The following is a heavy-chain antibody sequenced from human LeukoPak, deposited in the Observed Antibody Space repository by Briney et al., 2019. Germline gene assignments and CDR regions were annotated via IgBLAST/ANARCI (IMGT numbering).Heavy chain of an antibody. V-gene: IGHV3-13*04. CDR3: ARSGYYHYYGLDV. D-gene: IGHD6-13*01. Sequence: PGGSLRLSCVASGFTFRSYDLHWVRHTTGKGLEWGSAIGTADDTFYPDSVKGRFTISRDDAKNSLYLQMSNLRVGDTAVYYCARSGYYHYYGLDVWGQGTTVTVSS. CDR1: GFTFRSYD. J-gene: IGHJ6*02. CDR2: IGTADDT.